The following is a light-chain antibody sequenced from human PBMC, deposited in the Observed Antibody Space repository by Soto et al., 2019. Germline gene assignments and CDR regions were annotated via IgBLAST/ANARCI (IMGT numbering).Light chain of an antibody. CDR2: GAS. CDR1: QNVGNS. V-gene: IGKV3-15*01. Sequence: EIVMTQSPATLSVSPGERATLSCRASQNVGNSLVWYQQKPGQPPRLLIHGASTRATGVPVRFSGGGSGTEFTLTISSLQSEDFAVFYCLEQKNWPWTFGQGTKVQIK. CDR3: LEQKNWPWT. J-gene: IGKJ1*01.